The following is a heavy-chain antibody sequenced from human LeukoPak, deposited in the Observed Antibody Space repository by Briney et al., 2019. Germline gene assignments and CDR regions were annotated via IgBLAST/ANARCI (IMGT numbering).Heavy chain of an antibody. V-gene: IGHV1-2*06. CDR1: GYTFTGYY. CDR2: INPNSGGT. Sequence: GASVKVSCKASGYTFTGYYMHWVLQAPGQGLEWMGRINPNSGGTNYAQKFQGRVTMTRDTSISTAYMELSRLRSDDTAVYYCARGPYNWNPHPPFDYWGQGTLVTVSS. J-gene: IGHJ4*02. CDR3: ARGPYNWNPHPPFDY. D-gene: IGHD1-20*01.